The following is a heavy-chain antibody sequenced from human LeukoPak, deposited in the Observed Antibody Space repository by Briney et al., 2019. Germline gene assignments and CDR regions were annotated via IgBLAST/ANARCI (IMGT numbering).Heavy chain of an antibody. D-gene: IGHD6-13*01. Sequence: GGSLRLSCAASGFTFSNYAMSWVRQAPGKGLEWVSAISGSGGSTYYADSVKGRFTISRDNSKNTLYLQMNSLRAEDTAVYYCAKTHSSSWYYYYYYMDVWGKGTTVTISS. CDR1: GFTFSNYA. V-gene: IGHV3-23*01. J-gene: IGHJ6*03. CDR2: ISGSGGST. CDR3: AKTHSSSWYYYYYYMDV.